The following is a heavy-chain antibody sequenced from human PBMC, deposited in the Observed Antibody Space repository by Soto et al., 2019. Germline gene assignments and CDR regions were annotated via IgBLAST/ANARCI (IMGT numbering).Heavy chain of an antibody. Sequence: ASVKVSCKASGYTFTSYGISWVRQAPGQGLEWMGWISAYNGNTNYAQKLQGRVTMTTDTSTSTAYMELRSLRSDDTAVYYCARDLFGGGYYDSSGSSAFDIWGQGTMVTVSS. V-gene: IGHV1-18*01. CDR2: ISAYNGNT. D-gene: IGHD3-22*01. J-gene: IGHJ3*02. CDR3: ARDLFGGGYYDSSGSSAFDI. CDR1: GYTFTSYG.